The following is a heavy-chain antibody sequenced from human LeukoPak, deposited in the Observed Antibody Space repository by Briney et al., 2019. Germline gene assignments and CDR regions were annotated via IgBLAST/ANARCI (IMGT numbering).Heavy chain of an antibody. J-gene: IGHJ4*02. CDR3: ASIYCSSTSCYKNY. D-gene: IGHD2-2*02. V-gene: IGHV4-4*02. Sequence: SETLSLTCAVSGVSISSSNWWSWVRQPPGKGLEWIGEIYHSGSTNYNPSLKSRVTISVDKSKNQFSLKLSSVTAADTAVYHCASIYCSSTSCYKNYWGQGTLVTVSS. CDR2: IYHSGST. CDR1: GVSISSSNW.